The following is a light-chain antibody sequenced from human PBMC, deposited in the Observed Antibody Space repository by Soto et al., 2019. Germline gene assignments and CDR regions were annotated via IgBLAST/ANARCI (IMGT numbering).Light chain of an antibody. V-gene: IGLV1-44*01. CDR1: SSNIGSNT. Sequence: QSVLTQPPSASGTPGQRVTISCSGNSSNIGSNTVNWYQQLPGTAPKLLIYSNYQRPSGVPDRFSGSKSGTSVSLAISGLQSEDEADYYCAAWDDSLNGYWVFGGGTKLTVL. J-gene: IGLJ3*02. CDR3: AAWDDSLNGYWV. CDR2: SNY.